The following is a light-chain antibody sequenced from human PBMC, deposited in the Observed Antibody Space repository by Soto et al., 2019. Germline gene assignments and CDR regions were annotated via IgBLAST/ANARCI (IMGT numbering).Light chain of an antibody. CDR2: EVS. V-gene: IGLV2-8*01. Sequence: QSALTQPPSASGSPGQSVTISCTGNSNDVRHSSFISWSQQHPGKCPKRIIYEVSKRPSGVPDRFSGSKSGNTASLSVSGLQDEDEADYFCKAQADNGKHVFGTGTKVTVL. CDR1: SNDVRHSSF. J-gene: IGLJ1*01. CDR3: KAQADNGKHV.